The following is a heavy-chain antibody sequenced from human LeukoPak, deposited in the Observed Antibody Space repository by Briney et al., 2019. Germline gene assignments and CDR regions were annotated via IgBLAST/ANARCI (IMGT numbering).Heavy chain of an antibody. D-gene: IGHD3-22*01. CDR2: IDPSDSYT. CDR1: GYSFTSYW. J-gene: IGHJ5*02. V-gene: IGHV5-10-1*01. Sequence: PGESLKISCKGSGYSFTSYWISWVRQMPGKGLEWMGRIDPSDSYTNYSPSFQGHVTISADKSISTAYLQWSSLKASDTAMYYCARHGLPTYYYDSSGGTNWFDPWGQGTLVTVSS. CDR3: ARHGLPTYYYDSSGGTNWFDP.